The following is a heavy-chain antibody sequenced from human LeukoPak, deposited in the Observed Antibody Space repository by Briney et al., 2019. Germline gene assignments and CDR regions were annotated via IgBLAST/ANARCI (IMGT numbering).Heavy chain of an antibody. V-gene: IGHV3-30*02. CDR3: LIGTLDY. CDR1: GFTFSSYG. CDR2: IRYDGSNK. J-gene: IGHJ4*02. D-gene: IGHD1-1*01. Sequence: GGSLRLCCAASGFTFSSYGMHWVRQAPGKGLEWVAFIRYDGSNKYYADSVKGRFTISRDNSKNTLYLQMNSLRAEDTAVYYCLIGTLDYWGQGTLVTVSS.